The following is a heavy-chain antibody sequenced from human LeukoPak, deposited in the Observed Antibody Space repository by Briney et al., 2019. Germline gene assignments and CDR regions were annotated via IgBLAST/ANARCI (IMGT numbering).Heavy chain of an antibody. D-gene: IGHD2-2*01. CDR2: IYYSGNT. J-gene: IGHJ6*03. CDR1: GGSISSSSYY. CDR3: ASPASNAPHYMDV. V-gene: IGHV4-39*01. Sequence: PSETLSLTCTVSGGSISSSSYYWGWIRQPPGKGLEWIGSIYYSGNTYYNPSLKSRVTISVDTSKNQFSLKLSSVTAADTAVYYCASPASNAPHYMDVWGKGTTVTVSS.